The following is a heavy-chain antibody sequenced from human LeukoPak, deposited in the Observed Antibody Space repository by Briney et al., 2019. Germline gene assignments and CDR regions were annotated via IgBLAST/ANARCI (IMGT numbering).Heavy chain of an antibody. CDR1: GGSISSGSYY. J-gene: IGHJ6*02. CDR2: IYTSGST. CDR3: ARGVMGSSWSHYYYYGMDV. V-gene: IGHV4-61*02. D-gene: IGHD6-13*01. Sequence: PSQTLSLTCTVSGGSISSGSYYWSWIRQLAGKGLEWIGRIYTSGSTNYNPSLKSRVTISVDTSKNQFSLKLSSVTAADTAVYYCARGVMGSSWSHYYYYGMDVWGQGTTVTVSS.